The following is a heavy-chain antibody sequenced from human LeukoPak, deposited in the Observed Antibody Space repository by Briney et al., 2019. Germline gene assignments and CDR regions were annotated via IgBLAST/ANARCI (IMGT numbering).Heavy chain of an antibody. CDR3: ARNGIYCSSTSCYREDWFDP. CDR2: IYTSGST. Sequence: SETLSLTCTVSGGSISSYYWSWIRQPAGKGLEWIGRIYTSGSTNYNPSLKSRVTMSVDTSKNQFSLKLSSVTAADTAVYYCARNGIYCSSTSCYREDWFDPWGQGTLVTVSS. V-gene: IGHV4-4*07. J-gene: IGHJ5*02. D-gene: IGHD2-2*02. CDR1: GGSISSYY.